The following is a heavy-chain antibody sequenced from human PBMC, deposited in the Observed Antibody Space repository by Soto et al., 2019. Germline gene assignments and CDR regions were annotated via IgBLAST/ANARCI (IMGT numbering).Heavy chain of an antibody. J-gene: IGHJ3*02. CDR2: IDKSSSYI. D-gene: IGHD6-6*01. CDR3: AKESIAARGAFDI. Sequence: LRLSCAASGFTFSTYSMNWVRQAPGKGLEWVSSIDKSSSYIYYADSVKGRFTISRDNAKNSLHLQMNSLRAEDTAVYYCAKESIAARGAFDIWGQGTMVTVSS. CDR1: GFTFSTYS. V-gene: IGHV3-21*01.